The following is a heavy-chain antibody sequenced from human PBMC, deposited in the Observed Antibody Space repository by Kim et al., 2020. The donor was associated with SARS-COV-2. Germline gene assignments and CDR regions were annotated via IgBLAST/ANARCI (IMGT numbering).Heavy chain of an antibody. D-gene: IGHD3-22*01. CDR2: CEGGNK. CDR3: AGGYDY. J-gene: IGHJ4*02. V-gene: IGHV3-33*01. Sequence: CEGGNKYYAECLEDRFTISRDNSKNPLYVQMTSRRAEETDVYYCAGGYDYWGQGTLVTVSS.